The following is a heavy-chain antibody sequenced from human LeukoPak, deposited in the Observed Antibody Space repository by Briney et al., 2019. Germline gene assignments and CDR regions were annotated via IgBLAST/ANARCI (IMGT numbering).Heavy chain of an antibody. J-gene: IGHJ3*02. CDR3: ASNYYDSSGYYYSAFDI. CDR2: IYYSGST. CDR1: GGSISSYY. V-gene: IGHV4-59*01. Sequence: SETLSLTCTVSGGSISSYYWSWIRQPPGKGLEWIGYIYYSGSTNYNPSLKSRVTISVDTSKNQFSLKLSSVTAADTAVYYCASNYYDSSGYYYSAFDIWGQGTMVTVSS. D-gene: IGHD3-22*01.